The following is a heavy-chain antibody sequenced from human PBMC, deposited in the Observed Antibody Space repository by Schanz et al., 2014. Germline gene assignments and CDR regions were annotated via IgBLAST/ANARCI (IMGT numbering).Heavy chain of an antibody. D-gene: IGHD2-21*01. V-gene: IGHV3-74*01. J-gene: IGHJ3*02. CDR2: INSVGNNT. Sequence: EVQLVQSGGGLVQPGGSLRLSCAASGFTFSSHWMHWVRQDPGKGLVWVARINSVGNNTDYAESVTGRFTISRDNSRSALYLQTSSLIAEDTAVYYCARDGYAVVVRSPTESFEIWGQGTMVTV. CDR1: GFTFSSHW. CDR3: ARDGYAVVVRSPTESFEI.